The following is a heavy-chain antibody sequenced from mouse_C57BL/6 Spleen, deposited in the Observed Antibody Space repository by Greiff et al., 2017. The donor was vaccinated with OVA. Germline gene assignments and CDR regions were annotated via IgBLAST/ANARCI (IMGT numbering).Heavy chain of an antibody. CDR1: GYTFTSYW. CDR3: ASRYYGNYEGY. V-gene: IGHV1-59*01. Sequence: QLKQPGAELVRPGTSVKLSCKASGYTFTSYWMHWVKQRPGQGLEWIGVIDPSDSYTNYNQKFKGKATLTVDTSSSTAYMQLSSLTSEDSAVYYCASRYYGNYEGYWGQGTTLTVSS. J-gene: IGHJ2*01. D-gene: IGHD2-1*01. CDR2: IDPSDSYT.